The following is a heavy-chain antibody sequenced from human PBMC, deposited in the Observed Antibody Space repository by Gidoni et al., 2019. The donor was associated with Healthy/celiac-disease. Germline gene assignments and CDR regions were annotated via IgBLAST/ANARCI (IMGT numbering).Heavy chain of an antibody. CDR1: GFTFSSSA. CDR2: ISYDGSNK. Sequence: QVQLVESGGGVVQPGRSLRLSCAASGFTFSSSAMHWVRQAPGKGLEWVAVISYDGSNKYYADSVKGRFTISRDNSKNTLYLQMNSLRAEDTAVYYCARDMGGEFDYWGQGTLVTVSS. D-gene: IGHD3-16*01. CDR3: ARDMGGEFDY. V-gene: IGHV3-30-3*01. J-gene: IGHJ4*02.